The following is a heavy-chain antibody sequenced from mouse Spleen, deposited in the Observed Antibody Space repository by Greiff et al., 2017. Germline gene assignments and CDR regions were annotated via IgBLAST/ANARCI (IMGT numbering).Heavy chain of an antibody. Sequence: QVQLQQSGAELARPGASVKLSCKASGYTFTSYGISWVKQRTGQGLEWIGEIYPRSGNTYYNEKFKGKATLTADKSSSTAYMELRSLTSEDSAVYFCAREASLRQFAYWGQGTLVTVSA. V-gene: IGHV1-81*01. CDR3: AREASLRQFAY. CDR1: GYTFTSYG. J-gene: IGHJ3*01. CDR2: IYPRSGNT. D-gene: IGHD2-12*01.